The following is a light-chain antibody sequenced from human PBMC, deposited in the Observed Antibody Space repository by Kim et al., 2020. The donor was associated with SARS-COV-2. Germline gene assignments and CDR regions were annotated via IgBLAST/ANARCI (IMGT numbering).Light chain of an antibody. CDR1: QSASSN. Sequence: SLLPGEGATLTGRAIQSASSNLAGYQRNPGQAPSLLIYDASKGAAGIPARFSGSGSGTDLTLTFSSLEPEDFAVYYCKRRNTWPFTFGGGTKLEI. CDR3: KRRNTWPFT. V-gene: IGKV3-11*01. J-gene: IGKJ4*01. CDR2: DAS.